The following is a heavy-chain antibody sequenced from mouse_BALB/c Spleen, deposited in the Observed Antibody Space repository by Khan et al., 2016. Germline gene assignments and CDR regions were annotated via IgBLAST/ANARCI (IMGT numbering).Heavy chain of an antibody. V-gene: IGHV9-3*02. J-gene: IGHJ4*01. Sequence: QIQLVQSGPELKKPGETVKISCKASEYTFTNYGMNWVKQAPGKGLKWMGWINTNTGEPTYAEEFKGRFAFSLEASASTAYLQINNLKNEDSATYYCARMGDDPYYAMDYWGQGTSVTVSS. D-gene: IGHD2-2*01. CDR3: ARMGDDPYYAMDY. CDR1: EYTFTNYG. CDR2: INTNTGEP.